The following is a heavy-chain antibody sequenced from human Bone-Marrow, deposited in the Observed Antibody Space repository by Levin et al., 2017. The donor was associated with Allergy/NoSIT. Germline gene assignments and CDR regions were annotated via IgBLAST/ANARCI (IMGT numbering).Heavy chain of an antibody. V-gene: IGHV3-53*01. Sequence: GGSLRLSCAGSGLIVRSNYMTWVRQAPGKGLQWVSLLYSGDGARAYYGNSVKGRFTISRDNSKDTLFLQMDSLRPEDTAVYYCVCGRYSETPNWGQGTLVAVSS. D-gene: IGHD1-26*01. CDR3: VCGRYSETPN. J-gene: IGHJ4*02. CDR1: GLIVRSNY. CDR2: LYSGDGARA.